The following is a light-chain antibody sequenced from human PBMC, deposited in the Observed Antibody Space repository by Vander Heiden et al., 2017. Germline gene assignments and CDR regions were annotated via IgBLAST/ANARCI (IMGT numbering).Light chain of an antibody. CDR3: QSTDTSSPYVV. Sequence: SSELTQPPSVSVSPGQTARITCSGDTLPQQYVYWYQQRPGQAPVLVMYKDSERPSGIPERFSGSSSGTTVTLTITGVQAEDEADYYCQSTDTSSPYVVFGGGTQLTVL. J-gene: IGLJ3*02. CDR2: KDS. CDR1: TLPQQY. V-gene: IGLV3-25*03.